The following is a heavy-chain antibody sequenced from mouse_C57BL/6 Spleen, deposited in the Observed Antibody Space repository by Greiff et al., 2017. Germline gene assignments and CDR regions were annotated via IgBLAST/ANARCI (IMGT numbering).Heavy chain of an antibody. Sequence: EVMLVESGGGLVKPGGSLKLSCAASGFTFSSYAMSWVRQTPEKRLEWVATISDGGSYTYYPDNVKGRFTISRDNAKNNLYLQMSHLKSEDTAMYYCARDRGQDYFDYWGQGTTRTVSS. CDR1: GFTFSSYA. CDR2: ISDGGSYT. J-gene: IGHJ2*01. V-gene: IGHV5-4*01. CDR3: ARDRGQDYFDY. D-gene: IGHD3-3*01.